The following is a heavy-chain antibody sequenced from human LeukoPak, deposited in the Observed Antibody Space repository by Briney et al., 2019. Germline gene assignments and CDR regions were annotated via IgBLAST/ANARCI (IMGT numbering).Heavy chain of an antibody. CDR2: ISISGGST. D-gene: IGHD3-10*01. Sequence: RGTLRLSCAASGFTFSSYAMTCVRQAPGKGLEWGSVISISGGSTYYADSVKGRFTISRDNSKNTLYLQLNSLRAEDTAVYYCAKGDGSGSYIVRGFDYWGQGTLVTVSS. CDR3: AKGDGSGSYIVRGFDY. V-gene: IGHV3-23*01. J-gene: IGHJ4*02. CDR1: GFTFSSYA.